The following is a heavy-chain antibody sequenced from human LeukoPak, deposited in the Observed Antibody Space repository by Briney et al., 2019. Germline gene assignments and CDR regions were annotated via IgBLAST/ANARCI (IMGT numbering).Heavy chain of an antibody. CDR1: GGSISSSSFY. CDR2: IYYTGST. J-gene: IGHJ4*02. Sequence: SETLSLTCTVSGGSISSSSFYWSWVRQPPGKGLQWIGTIYYTGSTCYNPSLKSRVTISIDTSKNQFSLKLTSVTAADTAVYYCARSYDFWSGYRMYYFDYWGQGTLVTVSS. CDR3: ARSYDFWSGYRMYYFDY. V-gene: IGHV4-39*01. D-gene: IGHD3-3*01.